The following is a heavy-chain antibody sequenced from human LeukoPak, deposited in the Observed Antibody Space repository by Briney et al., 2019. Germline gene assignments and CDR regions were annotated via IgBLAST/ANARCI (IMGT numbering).Heavy chain of an antibody. CDR1: GGTFSSYA. J-gene: IGHJ3*02. D-gene: IGHD3-10*01. V-gene: IGHV1-69*04. CDR2: IIPILGIA. CDR3: ARVNTMVRGALWDDAFDI. Sequence: SVKVSCKASGGTFSSYAISWVRQAPGQGLEWMGRIIPILGIANYAQKFQGRVTITADKSTSTAYMELSSLRSEDTAVYYCARVNTMVRGALWDDAFDIWGQGTMVTVSS.